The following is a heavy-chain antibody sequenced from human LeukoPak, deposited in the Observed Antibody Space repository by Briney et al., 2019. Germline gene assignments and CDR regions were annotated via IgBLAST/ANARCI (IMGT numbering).Heavy chain of an antibody. J-gene: IGHJ4*02. D-gene: IGHD6-13*01. V-gene: IGHV4-59*12. CDR1: GGSISGYY. CDR3: VRGGAIPAAGFFDH. Sequence: SETLSLSCTVSGGSISGYYWSWIRQAPGKGLEWIGYIYDSGSSNHNPSLQSRVTISVDTSKNQFALKVRSVTAADTAVYYCVRGGAIPAAGFFDHWGQGTLVTVSS. CDR2: IYDSGSS.